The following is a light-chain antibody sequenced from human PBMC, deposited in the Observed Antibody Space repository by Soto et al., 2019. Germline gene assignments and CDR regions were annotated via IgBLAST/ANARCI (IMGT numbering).Light chain of an antibody. J-gene: IGKJ1*01. V-gene: IGKV1-5*01. CDR1: QSISSW. CDR3: QQYNNYSLTWT. Sequence: DIQMNQSPSTLSASVGDRVTITCRASQSISSWLAWYQQKPGKAPKLLIYDASSLESGVPSRISGSGSGTEFTLSISSLQPDDFATYYCQQYNNYSLTWTCGQGTKVEIK. CDR2: DAS.